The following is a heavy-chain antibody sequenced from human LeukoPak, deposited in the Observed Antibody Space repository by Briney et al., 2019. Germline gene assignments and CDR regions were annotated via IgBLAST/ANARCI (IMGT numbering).Heavy chain of an antibody. D-gene: IGHD3-22*01. CDR1: GFTFSSYA. CDR3: ARSNYYGSRSWGFDI. J-gene: IGHJ3*02. Sequence: GGSLRLSCAASGFTFSSYAMHWVRQAPGKGLEWVTIISYDGTNKYYADSVKDRFTISRDNSKNTLFLQMNSLRAEDTAVYYCARSNYYGSRSWGFDIWGEGTMVTVSS. CDR2: ISYDGTNK. V-gene: IGHV3-30*04.